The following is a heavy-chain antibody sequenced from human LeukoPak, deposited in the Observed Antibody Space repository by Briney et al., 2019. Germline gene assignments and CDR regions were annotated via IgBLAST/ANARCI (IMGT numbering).Heavy chain of an antibody. J-gene: IGHJ5*02. Sequence: PGGSLRLSCAATGFTFHDYAMHWVRQARGKGVEWVSGISWNSGSIGHADSVKGRFTISRDNAKNSLYLQMNSLRAEDTALYYCAKDVQQQLAGWFDPWGQGTLVTVSS. CDR1: GFTFHDYA. V-gene: IGHV3-9*01. CDR3: AKDVQQQLAGWFDP. D-gene: IGHD6-13*01. CDR2: ISWNSGSI.